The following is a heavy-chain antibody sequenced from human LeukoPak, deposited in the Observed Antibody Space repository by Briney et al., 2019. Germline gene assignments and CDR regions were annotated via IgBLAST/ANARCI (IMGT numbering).Heavy chain of an antibody. CDR1: GSTFSNYN. Sequence: GGSLRLSCAASGSTFSNYNMNWVRQAPGKGLEWVSAFSGSGGSTYYANSVKGRFTISRDNSKNSLYLQMNSLRAEDTAVYYCATPIGGYYDSNAFDIWGQGTMVTVSS. V-gene: IGHV3-23*01. CDR3: ATPIGGYYDSNAFDI. CDR2: FSGSGGST. D-gene: IGHD3-22*01. J-gene: IGHJ3*02.